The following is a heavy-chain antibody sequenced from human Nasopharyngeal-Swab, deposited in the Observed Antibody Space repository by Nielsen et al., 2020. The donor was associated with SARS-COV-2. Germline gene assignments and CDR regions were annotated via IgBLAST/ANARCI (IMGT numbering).Heavy chain of an antibody. D-gene: IGHD2-15*01. J-gene: IGHJ6*02. CDR3: ARDTYCSGGSCYGYGMAV. V-gene: IGHV3-7*01. Sequence: VRRMPGKGLEWVANIKEDGSEKNYVDSVKGRFTISRDNAKNSLYLQMNSLRADDTAVYYCARDTYCSGGSCYGYGMAVWGQGTTVTVSS. CDR2: IKEDGSEK.